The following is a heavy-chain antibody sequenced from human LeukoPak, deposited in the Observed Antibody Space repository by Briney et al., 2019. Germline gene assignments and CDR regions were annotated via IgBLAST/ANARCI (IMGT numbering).Heavy chain of an antibody. CDR3: ARHFTSEKGYCSGGSCYGEYYFDY. D-gene: IGHD2-15*01. CDR1: GGSFSGYY. CDR2: INHSGST. J-gene: IGHJ4*02. Sequence: PSETLSLTCAVYGGSFSGYYWSWIRQPPGKGLEWIGEINHSGSTNYNPSLKSRVTISVDTSKNQFSLKLSSVTAADTAVYYCARHFTSEKGYCSGGSCYGEYYFDYWGQGTLVTVSS. V-gene: IGHV4-34*01.